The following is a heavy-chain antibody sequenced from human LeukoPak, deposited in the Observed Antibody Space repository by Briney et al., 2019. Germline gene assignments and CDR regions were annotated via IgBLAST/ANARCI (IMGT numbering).Heavy chain of an antibody. CDR2: ISNTGTTI. D-gene: IGHD1-26*01. J-gene: IGHJ4*02. V-gene: IGHV3-48*03. CDR3: ARGGAADY. CDR1: GFTFSSYA. Sequence: GGSLRLSCAASGFTFSSYAMSWVRQAPGKGLEWVSYISNTGTTIYYADSVKGRFTISRDNAKNSLYLQMNSLRAEDTAAYYCARGGAADYWGQGTLVTVSS.